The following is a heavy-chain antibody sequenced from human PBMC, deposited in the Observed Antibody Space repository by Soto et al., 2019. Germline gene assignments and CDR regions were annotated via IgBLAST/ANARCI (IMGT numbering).Heavy chain of an antibody. CDR3: AKDLGQQLVLNYGMDV. Sequence: QLQLVESGGGVVQPGTSLRLSCAHSGFTFSSYGMYWGRQAPGKGLEWVAVVSYDGNNKYYADSVKGRFTISRDNAKNTLYLQMNSPRADDTAVYYCAKDLGQQLVLNYGMDVWGQGTTVTVSS. D-gene: IGHD6-13*01. V-gene: IGHV3-30*18. CDR2: VSYDGNNK. J-gene: IGHJ6*02. CDR1: GFTFSSYG.